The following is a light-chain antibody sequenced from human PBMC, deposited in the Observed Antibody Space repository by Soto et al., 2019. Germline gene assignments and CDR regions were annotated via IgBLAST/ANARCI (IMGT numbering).Light chain of an antibody. CDR2: AAS. Sequence: DIQMTQSPSSLSASVGDRVTITCRASQSISSYLNWYNQKPGKAPKLLIYAASSLQSGVPSRFSGSGSGTDFTLTISSLQPEDFATYYCQQSYSTTITFGQGTRLEIK. CDR3: QQSYSTTIT. J-gene: IGKJ5*01. V-gene: IGKV1-39*01. CDR1: QSISSY.